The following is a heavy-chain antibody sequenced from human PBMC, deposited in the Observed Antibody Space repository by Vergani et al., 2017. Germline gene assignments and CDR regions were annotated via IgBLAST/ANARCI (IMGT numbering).Heavy chain of an antibody. J-gene: IGHJ4*02. Sequence: QVQLVESGGGVVQRGGSLRLSCETSGFTLSNYDMQWIRQGPGKGLEFVAFIQFDGSNQYYADSVKGRFTLSRDFSKNTLYLQMNSLRTDDTATYYCAKHFRGWGIDYWGQGTQVIVSS. D-gene: IGHD3-16*01. CDR2: IQFDGSNQ. CDR3: AKHFRGWGIDY. V-gene: IGHV3-30*02. CDR1: GFTLSNYD.